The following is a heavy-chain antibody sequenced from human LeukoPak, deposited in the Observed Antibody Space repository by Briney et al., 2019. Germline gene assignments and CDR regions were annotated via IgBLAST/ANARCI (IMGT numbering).Heavy chain of an antibody. D-gene: IGHD3-10*01. J-gene: IGHJ4*02. CDR3: ARDRYYYALFDY. Sequence: GGSLRLSCAASGFTFSSYEMNWVRQAPGKGLEWVSYISSSGSTIYYADSVKGRFTISRDNSKNTLYLQMNSLRAEDTAVYYCARDRYYYALFDYWGQGTLVTVSS. CDR2: ISSSGSTI. CDR1: GFTFSSYE. V-gene: IGHV3-48*03.